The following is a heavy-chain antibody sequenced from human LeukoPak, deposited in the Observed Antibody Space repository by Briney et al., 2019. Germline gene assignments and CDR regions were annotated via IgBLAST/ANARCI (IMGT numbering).Heavy chain of an antibody. J-gene: IGHJ4*02. V-gene: IGHV4-39*07. Sequence: GSLRLSCAASGFTFSSYAMSWVRQAPGQGLEWIGSIYYSGTTYYNPSLKSRVTISVDTSKNQFSLKLNSVTAADTAVYYCARVVAATLGLGYWGQGTLVTVSS. CDR3: ARVVAATLGLGY. CDR2: IYYSGTT. CDR1: GFTFSSYA. D-gene: IGHD2-15*01.